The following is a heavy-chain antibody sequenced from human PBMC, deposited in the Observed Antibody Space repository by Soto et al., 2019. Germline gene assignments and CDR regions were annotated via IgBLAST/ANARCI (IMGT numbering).Heavy chain of an antibody. CDR2: IKSKTDGGTT. CDR3: TTEPRLITMVRGVIDYYYYMDV. CDR1: GFTFSNAW. Sequence: GGSLRLSCAASGFTFSNAWMSWVRQAPGKGLEWVGRIKSKTDGGTTDYAAPVKGRFTISRDDSKNTLYLQMNSLKTEDTAVYYCTTEPRLITMVRGVIDYYYYMDVWGKGTTVTVSS. V-gene: IGHV3-15*01. D-gene: IGHD3-10*01. J-gene: IGHJ6*03.